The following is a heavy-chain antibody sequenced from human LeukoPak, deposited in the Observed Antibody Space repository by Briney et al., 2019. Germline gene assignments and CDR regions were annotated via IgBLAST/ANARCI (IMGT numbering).Heavy chain of an antibody. J-gene: IGHJ6*02. CDR1: GYTFTSYA. CDR2: INTNTGNP. CDR3: ASCSGYYFVPYYYYGMDV. V-gene: IGHV7-4-1*02. Sequence: ASVKVSCKASGYTFTSYAMNWVRQAPGQGLEWMGWINTNTGNPTYAQGFTGRFVFSLDTSASTAYLQISSLKAEDTAVYYCASCSGYYFVPYYYYGMDVWGQGTAVTVFS. D-gene: IGHD3-22*01.